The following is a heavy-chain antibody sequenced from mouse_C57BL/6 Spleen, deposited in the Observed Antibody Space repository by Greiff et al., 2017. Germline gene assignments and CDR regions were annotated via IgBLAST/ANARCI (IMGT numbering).Heavy chain of an antibody. D-gene: IGHD4-1*01. CDR2: IYPGDGYT. CDR1: GYAFSSYW. CDR3: ARRTGTLYFDY. Sequence: VQLQQSGAELVKPGASVKISCKASGYAFSSYWMNWVKQRPGKGLEWIGQIYPGDGYTNYNGKFKGKATLTADKSSSTAYMQLSSLTSEDSAVYFCARRTGTLYFDYWGQGTTLTVSS. V-gene: IGHV1-80*01. J-gene: IGHJ2*01.